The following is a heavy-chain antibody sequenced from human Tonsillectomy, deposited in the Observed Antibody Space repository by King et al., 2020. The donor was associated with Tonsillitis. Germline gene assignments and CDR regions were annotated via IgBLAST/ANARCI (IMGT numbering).Heavy chain of an antibody. CDR2: IKEMGIKE. CDR3: AREVPFGALDY. V-gene: IGHV3-7*01. J-gene: IGHJ4*02. CDR1: VFIFIREC. D-gene: IGHD3-3*01. Sequence: VQLVESGGGLVQPGGSLRLSCAASVFIFIRECMSWVRQASGEGVVWVSNIKEMGIKEYYLDCMKGRFTISRDNAQNSLFLQINSLRAEDTAVYYCAREVPFGALDYWGQGTLVTVSS.